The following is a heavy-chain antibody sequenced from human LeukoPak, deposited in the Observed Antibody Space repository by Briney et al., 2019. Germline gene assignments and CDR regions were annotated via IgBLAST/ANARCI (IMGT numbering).Heavy chain of an antibody. J-gene: IGHJ4*02. CDR2: ISWNSGSI. CDR3: ARSYDSSGYTFDY. CDR1: GFTFDDYA. V-gene: IGHV3-9*03. D-gene: IGHD3-22*01. Sequence: PGGSLRLSCAASGFTFDDYAMHWVRQAPGKGLEWVSGISWNSGSIGYADSVKGRFTISRDNAKNSLYLLMNSLRAEDMALYYCARSYDSSGYTFDYWGQGTLVTVSS.